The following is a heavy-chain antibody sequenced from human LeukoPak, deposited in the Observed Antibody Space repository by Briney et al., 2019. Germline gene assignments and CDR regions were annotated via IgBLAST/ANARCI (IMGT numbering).Heavy chain of an antibody. CDR1: GFTFMTYS. D-gene: IGHD7-27*01. CDR2: ISSGSSYI. CDR3: ARLTGRDYYYYYMDV. Sequence: GGSLRLSCSGSGFTFMTYSMTWVRQAPGKGLEWVASISSGSSYIKYSDSVRGRFVVSRDNVKNSMYLQMSSLRAEDTAVYYCARLTGRDYYYYYMDVWGKGTTVTVSS. V-gene: IGHV3-21*06. J-gene: IGHJ6*03.